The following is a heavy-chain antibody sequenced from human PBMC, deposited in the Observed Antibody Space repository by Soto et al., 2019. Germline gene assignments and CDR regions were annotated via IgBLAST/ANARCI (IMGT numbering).Heavy chain of an antibody. CDR2: IYHVGST. CDR3: ATLPPRIVVVKTELPT. Sequence: SETLSLTCAVSGASISSAFWWTWVRQAPGKGLEWIGEIYHVGSTKYNPSLKSRVTISVDKSNNQFSLELRSVTAADTAVYYCATLPPRIVVVKTELPTWGQGRLVTVSS. V-gene: IGHV4-4*02. J-gene: IGHJ5*02. CDR1: GASISSAFW. D-gene: IGHD2-15*01.